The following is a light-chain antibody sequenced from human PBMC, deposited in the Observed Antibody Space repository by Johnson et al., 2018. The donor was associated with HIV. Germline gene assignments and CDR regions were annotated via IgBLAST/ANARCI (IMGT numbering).Light chain of an antibody. CDR1: SSNIGNNY. V-gene: IGLV1-51*01. J-gene: IGLJ1*01. CDR3: GTWDSSLSGF. Sequence: QSVLTQPPSVSAAPGQTVTISCSGSSSNIGNNYVSWYQQLPGTVPKLLIYDNNKRPSGIPDRFSGSKSGTSATLGITGLQTGDEADYYCGTWDSSLSGFFGTGTKVTAL. CDR2: DNN.